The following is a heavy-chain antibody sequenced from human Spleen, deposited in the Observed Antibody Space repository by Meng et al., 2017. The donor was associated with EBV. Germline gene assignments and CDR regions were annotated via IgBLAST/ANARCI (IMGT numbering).Heavy chain of an antibody. CDR3: ARVFCSGGSCYAFDY. CDR2: IFHSGST. D-gene: IGHD2-15*01. J-gene: IGHJ4*02. CDR1: GGSVSSGSYY. V-gene: IGHV4-61*01. Sequence: QVPLQESGPGLVKPSETLSLTCTVSGGSVSSGSYYWSWIRQPPGKGLEWIGYIFHSGSTDYNPSLKSRITISVDTSKNQFALNLSSVTAADTAVYYCARVFCSGGSCYAFDYWGQGTLVTVSS.